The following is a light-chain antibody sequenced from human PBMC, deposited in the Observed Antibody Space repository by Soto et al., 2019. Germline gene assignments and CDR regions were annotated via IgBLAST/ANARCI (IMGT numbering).Light chain of an antibody. CDR1: SSNIGSNY. Sequence: QSVLTQPPSASRTPGQRVTISCSGSSSNIGSNYVYWYQQLPGTAPKLLIYSNNQRPSGVPDRFSGSKSSTSASLAISGLRSEDEADYYCAAWDDSLSALYVFGTGTKLTVL. CDR2: SNN. CDR3: AAWDDSLSALYV. J-gene: IGLJ1*01. V-gene: IGLV1-47*02.